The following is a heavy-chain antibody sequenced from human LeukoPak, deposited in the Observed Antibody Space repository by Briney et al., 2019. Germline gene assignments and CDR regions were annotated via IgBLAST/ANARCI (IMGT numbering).Heavy chain of an antibody. J-gene: IGHJ4*02. CDR2: ISSSGSTI. D-gene: IGHD6-13*01. CDR1: GITFSDHY. V-gene: IGHV3-11*01. Sequence: GGSLRLSCAASGITFSDHYMSWIRQAPGKGLEWVAHISSSGSTIKYADSVKGRFAISRDNAKNSLYLQMTSLSVEDTAVYYCAREVRYTSSWYVYYYFDYWGQGTLVTVSS. CDR3: AREVRYTSSWYVYYYFDY.